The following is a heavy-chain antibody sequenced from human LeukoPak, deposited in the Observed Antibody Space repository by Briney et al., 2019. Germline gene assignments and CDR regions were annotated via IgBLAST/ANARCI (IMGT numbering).Heavy chain of an antibody. CDR3: ARSQGYCSGGSCLQGDWFDP. Sequence: GESLKISCKGSGYSFTNYWIGWVRQMPGKGLEWMGIIYPGDSDTRYSPSFQGQVTISADKSIRTAYLQWDSLKASDTAMYYCARSQGYCSGGSCLQGDWFDPWGQGTLVTVSS. CDR2: IYPGDSDT. J-gene: IGHJ5*02. D-gene: IGHD2-15*01. CDR1: GYSFTNYW. V-gene: IGHV5-51*01.